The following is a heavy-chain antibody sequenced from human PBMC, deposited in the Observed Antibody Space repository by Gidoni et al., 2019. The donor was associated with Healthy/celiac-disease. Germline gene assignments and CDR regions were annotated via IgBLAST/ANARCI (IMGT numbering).Heavy chain of an antibody. D-gene: IGHD3-3*01. V-gene: IGHV3-33*01. CDR1: GFTFSSYG. Sequence: QVQLVESGGGVVQPGRSLRLSCAASGFTFSSYGMHWVRQAPGKGLEWVAVIWYDGSNKYYADSVKGRFTISRDNSKNTLYLQMNSLRAEDTAVYYCARPFWSGYYYYGMDVWGQGTTVTVSS. CDR2: IWYDGSNK. CDR3: ARPFWSGYYYYGMDV. J-gene: IGHJ6*02.